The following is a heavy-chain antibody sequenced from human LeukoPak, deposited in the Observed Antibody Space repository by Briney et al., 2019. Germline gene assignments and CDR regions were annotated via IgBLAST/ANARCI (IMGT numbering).Heavy chain of an antibody. V-gene: IGHV3-23*01. CDR1: GFTFSSYG. CDR2: ISGSGGST. D-gene: IGHD3-22*01. J-gene: IGHJ4*02. Sequence: GGSLRLSCAASGFTFSSYGMSWVRQAPGKGLEWVSAISGSGGSTYYADSVKGRFTISRDNSKNTLYLQMNSLRAEDTAVHYCANYRSGYYSGFDYWGQGTLVTVSS. CDR3: ANYRSGYYSGFDY.